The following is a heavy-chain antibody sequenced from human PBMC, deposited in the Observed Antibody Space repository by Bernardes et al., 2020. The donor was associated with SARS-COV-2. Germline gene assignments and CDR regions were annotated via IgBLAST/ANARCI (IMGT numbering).Heavy chain of an antibody. V-gene: IGHV3-23*01. J-gene: IGHJ4*02. CDR1: GFNFNTYA. CDR2: LSASGDT. Sequence: GGSLRLSCAASGFNFNTYAMSWVRQAPGKGLEWVSTLSASGDTYYADAVRGRFTISRDNSKNILFLQMNDLRAEDTAVYYCAKDYCGTDCDFFDYWGQGTVVTVSS. CDR3: AKDYCGTDCDFFDY. D-gene: IGHD2-21*02.